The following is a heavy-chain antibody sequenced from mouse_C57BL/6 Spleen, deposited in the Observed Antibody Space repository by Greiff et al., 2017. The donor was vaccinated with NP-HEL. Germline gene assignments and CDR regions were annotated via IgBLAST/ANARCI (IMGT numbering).Heavy chain of an antibody. D-gene: IGHD2-4*01. V-gene: IGHV1-64*01. CDR2: IHPNSGST. CDR1: GYTFTSYW. CDR3: AKLYYDYGYAMDY. J-gene: IGHJ4*01. Sequence: QVQLQQPGAELVKPGASVKLSCKASGYTFTSYWMHWVKQRPGQGLEWIGMIHPNSGSTNYNEKFKSKATLTVDKSSSTAYMQLSSLTSEDSAVYYCAKLYYDYGYAMDYWGQGTSVTVSS.